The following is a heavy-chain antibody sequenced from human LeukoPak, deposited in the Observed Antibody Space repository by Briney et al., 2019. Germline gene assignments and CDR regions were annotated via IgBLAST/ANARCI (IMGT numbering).Heavy chain of an antibody. Sequence: GESLRLTCAASGFTFSNHVMIWVRQAPGKGLEWVSYISSSSSTIYYADSVKGRFTISRDNAKNSLYLQMNSLRAEDTAVYYCAKGSGWEVSYYYYYMDVWGKGTTVTISS. D-gene: IGHD1-26*01. CDR1: GFTFSNHV. V-gene: IGHV3-48*01. CDR3: AKGSGWEVSYYYYYMDV. CDR2: ISSSSSTI. J-gene: IGHJ6*03.